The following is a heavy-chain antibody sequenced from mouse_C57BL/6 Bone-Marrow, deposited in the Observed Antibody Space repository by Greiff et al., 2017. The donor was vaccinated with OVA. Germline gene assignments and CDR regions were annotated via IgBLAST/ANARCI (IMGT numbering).Heavy chain of an antibody. CDR3: AFTTVVATEWYFDV. CDR1: GFSLTSYG. J-gene: IGHJ1*03. D-gene: IGHD1-1*01. CDR2: IWGGGST. Sequence: VKLQQSGPGLVAPSQSLSITCTVSGFSLTSYGVDWVRQPPGKGLEWLGVIWGGGSTNYNSALMSRLSISKDNSKSQVFLKMNSLQTDDTAMYYCAFTTVVATEWYFDVWGTGTTVTVSS. V-gene: IGHV2-9*01.